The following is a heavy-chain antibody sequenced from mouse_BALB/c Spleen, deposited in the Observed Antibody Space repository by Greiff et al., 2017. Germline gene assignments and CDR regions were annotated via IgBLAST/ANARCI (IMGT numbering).Heavy chain of an antibody. D-gene: IGHD4-1*01. Sequence: DVQLQESGPGLVKPSQSLSLTCTVTGYSITSDYAWNWIRQFPGNKLEWMGYISYSGSTSYNPSLKSRISITRDTSKNQFFLQLNSVTTEDTATYYCARVGRYAMDYWGQGTSVTVSS. J-gene: IGHJ4*01. CDR2: ISYSGST. CDR3: ARVGRYAMDY. CDR1: GYSITSDYA. V-gene: IGHV3-2*02.